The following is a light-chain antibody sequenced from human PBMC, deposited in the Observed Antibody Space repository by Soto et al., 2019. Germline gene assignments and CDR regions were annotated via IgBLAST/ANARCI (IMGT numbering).Light chain of an antibody. Sequence: DIQMTQSPSSLSASVGDRVTITCRASQSISSYLNWYQQKPGKAPKLLIYAASSLQSGVPSRFSGSGSWTDFPLTISSLQPEDFATYYCQQSYSTPPITFGQGTRLEIK. J-gene: IGKJ5*01. CDR2: AAS. V-gene: IGKV1-39*01. CDR3: QQSYSTPPIT. CDR1: QSISSY.